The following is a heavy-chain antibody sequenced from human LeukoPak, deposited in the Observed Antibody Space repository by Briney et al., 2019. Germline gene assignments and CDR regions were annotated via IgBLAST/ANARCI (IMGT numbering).Heavy chain of an antibody. CDR1: GGSISSGDYY. Sequence: SQTLSLTCTVSGGSISSGDYYWSWIRQPPGRGLEWILYIRYSGRTYYNPSLMSRVTMSVDTSKNRFSLKLSYVTAADTAVYYCARDSSGYGTLDYWGQGTLVTASS. CDR2: IRYSGRT. D-gene: IGHD5-18*01. CDR3: ARDSSGYGTLDY. V-gene: IGHV4-30-4*01. J-gene: IGHJ4*02.